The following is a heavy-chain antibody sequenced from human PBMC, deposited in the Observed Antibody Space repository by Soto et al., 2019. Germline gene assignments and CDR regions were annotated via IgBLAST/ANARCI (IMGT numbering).Heavy chain of an antibody. CDR2: ISYDGSNK. D-gene: IGHD3-9*01. Sequence: GGSLRLSCAASGFTFSSYAMHWVRQAPGKGLEWVAVISYDGSNKYYADSVKGRFTISRDNSKNTLYLQMNSLRAEDKAVYYCARDRDSGVLRYFDWLPDAFDIWGQGTMVTVSS. J-gene: IGHJ3*02. CDR3: ARDRDSGVLRYFDWLPDAFDI. CDR1: GFTFSSYA. V-gene: IGHV3-30-3*01.